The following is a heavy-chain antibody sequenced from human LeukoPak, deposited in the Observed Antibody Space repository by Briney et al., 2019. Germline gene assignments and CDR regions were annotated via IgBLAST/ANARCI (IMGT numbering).Heavy chain of an antibody. J-gene: IGHJ6*02. CDR2: IYYSGST. D-gene: IGHD3-10*01. CDR3: ARHLNPGRRLLRFGDYYYYYGMDV. CDR1: GGSISSSSYY. Sequence: PSETLSLTCTVSGGSISSSSYYWGWIRQPPGKGLEWIGSIYYSGSTYYNPSLKSRVTISVDTSKNQFSLKLSSVTAADTAVFYCARHLNPGRRLLRFGDYYYYYGMDVWGQGTTVTVSS. V-gene: IGHV4-39*01.